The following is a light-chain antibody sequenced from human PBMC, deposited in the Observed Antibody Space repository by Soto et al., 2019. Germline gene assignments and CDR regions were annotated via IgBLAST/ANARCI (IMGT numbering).Light chain of an antibody. Sequence: EIVLTQSPGTLSLSPGDTATLSCRASQTISSSYLAWYQQKPGQAPGLLIYGASRRATGIPDRFSGSGSGTDFTLTISRLEPEDFAVYYCQQRSNWPLTFGGGTKVDIK. J-gene: IGKJ4*01. CDR3: QQRSNWPLT. V-gene: IGKV3D-20*02. CDR2: GAS. CDR1: QTISSSY.